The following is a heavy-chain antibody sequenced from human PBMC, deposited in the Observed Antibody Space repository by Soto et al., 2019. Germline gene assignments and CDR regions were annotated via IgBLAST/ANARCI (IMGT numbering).Heavy chain of an antibody. CDR3: ARDRYGYTWWFDP. CDR2: IYHSGST. CDR1: GYSISSGYY. V-gene: IGHV4-38-2*02. Sequence: SETLSLTCAVSGYSISSGYYWGWIRQPPGRGLEWIVSIYHSGSTYYNPSLKSRVTRSVDTSKNQFSLKLSSVTAADTAVYYCARDRYGYTWWFDPWGQGTLVTVSS. D-gene: IGHD5-18*01. J-gene: IGHJ5*02.